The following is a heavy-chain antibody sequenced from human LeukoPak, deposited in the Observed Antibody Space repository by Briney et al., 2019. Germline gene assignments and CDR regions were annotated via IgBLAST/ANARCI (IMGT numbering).Heavy chain of an antibody. Sequence: SETLSLTCTVSGGSISSYYWSWIRQPPGKGLEWIGYIYTSGSTNYNPSLKSRVTISVDTSKNQFSLKLSSVTAADTAVYFCARQDYSNGCFDPWGQGTLVTVSS. J-gene: IGHJ5*02. CDR2: IYTSGST. D-gene: IGHD4-11*01. CDR1: GGSISSYY. V-gene: IGHV4-4*09. CDR3: ARQDYSNGCFDP.